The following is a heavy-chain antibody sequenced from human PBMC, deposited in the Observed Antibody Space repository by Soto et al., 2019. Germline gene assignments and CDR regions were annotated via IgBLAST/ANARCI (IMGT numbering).Heavy chain of an antibody. V-gene: IGHV3-48*02. Sequence: GGSLRLSCAASGFTFSSYSMNWVRQAPGKGLEWVSYISSSSSTIYYADSVKGRFTISRDNAKNSLYLQMNSLRDEDTAVYYCARLNRYCSGGSCTRGYFDYWGQGTLVTVSS. CDR1: GFTFSSYS. CDR2: ISSSSSTI. CDR3: ARLNRYCSGGSCTRGYFDY. D-gene: IGHD2-15*01. J-gene: IGHJ4*02.